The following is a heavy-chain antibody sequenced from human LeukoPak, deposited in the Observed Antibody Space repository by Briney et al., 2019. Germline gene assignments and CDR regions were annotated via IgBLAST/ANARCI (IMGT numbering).Heavy chain of an antibody. CDR3: ARARVVHYNFRSGLHWYFDV. Sequence: PSETLSLTCAVSGFSISSGHYWAWIRQSPGKGLEWIGTFSHSGNTYYNSSLKSRLAVSVDTSRNHFSLNLSSLTAADTAVYHCARARVVHYNFRSGLHWYFDVWGRGTLVTVSS. CDR1: GFSISSGHY. J-gene: IGHJ2*01. CDR2: FSHSGNT. V-gene: IGHV4-38-2*01. D-gene: IGHD3-3*01.